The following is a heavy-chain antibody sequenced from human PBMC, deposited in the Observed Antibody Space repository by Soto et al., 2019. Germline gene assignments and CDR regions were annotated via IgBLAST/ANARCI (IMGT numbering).Heavy chain of an antibody. J-gene: IGHJ4*02. Sequence: EVQLVESGGGLVKPGGSLRLSCAASGFTFSSYSMNWVRQAPGKGLEWVSSITYSSNYIYYADSVKGRFTISRDNAKNSLFLQMNSLRAEDTAVYYCARGGNGLDYWGQGTLVTVSS. V-gene: IGHV3-21*01. CDR1: GFTFSSYS. CDR3: ARGGNGLDY. D-gene: IGHD2-8*01. CDR2: ITYSSNYI.